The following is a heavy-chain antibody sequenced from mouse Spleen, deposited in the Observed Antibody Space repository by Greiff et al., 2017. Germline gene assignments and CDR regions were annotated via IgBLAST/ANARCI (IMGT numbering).Heavy chain of an antibody. CDR2: INPSSGYT. D-gene: IGHD2-10*02. Sequence: VQLQESAAELARPGASVKMSCKASGYTFTSYTMHWVKQRPGQGLEWIGYINPSSGYTEYNQKFKDKTTLTADKSSSTAYMQLSSLTSEDSAVYYCARGYGNYFDYWGQGTTLTVSS. V-gene: IGHV1-4*02. CDR1: GYTFTSYT. J-gene: IGHJ2*01. CDR3: ARGYGNYFDY.